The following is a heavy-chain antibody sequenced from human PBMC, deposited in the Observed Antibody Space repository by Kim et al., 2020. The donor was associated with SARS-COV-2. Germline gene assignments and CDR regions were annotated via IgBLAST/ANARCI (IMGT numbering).Heavy chain of an antibody. CDR1: GGSISSYY. J-gene: IGHJ6*02. D-gene: IGHD3-10*01. CDR2: IYYSGST. CDR3: ARGSRGEKNGMDV. V-gene: IGHV4-59*01. Sequence: SETLSLTCTVSGGSISSYYWSWIRQPPGKGLEWIGYIYYSGSTNYNPSLKSRVTISVDTSKNQFSLKLSSVTAADTAVYYCARGSRGEKNGMDVWGQGTTVTVSS.